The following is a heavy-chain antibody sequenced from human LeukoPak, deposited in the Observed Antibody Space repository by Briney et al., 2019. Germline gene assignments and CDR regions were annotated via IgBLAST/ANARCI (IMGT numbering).Heavy chain of an antibody. V-gene: IGHV1-2*02. CDR1: GHTFTGYY. CDR3: ARGIAVAPGDTFDI. D-gene: IGHD6-19*01. Sequence: ASVKVSCKASGHTFTGYYMHWVRQAPGQGLEWMGWINPNSGGTNYAQKFQGRVTMTRDTSISTAYMELSRLRSDDTAVYYCARGIAVAPGDTFDIWGQGTMVTVSS. CDR2: INPNSGGT. J-gene: IGHJ3*02.